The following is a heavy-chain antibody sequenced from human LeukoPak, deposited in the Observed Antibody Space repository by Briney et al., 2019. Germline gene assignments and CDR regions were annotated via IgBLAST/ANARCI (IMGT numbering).Heavy chain of an antibody. Sequence: GGSLRLSCATSGFTFSNYGMQWVRQAPGKGLEWVAVIWYDGSSKNYADSVKGRFTISRDNSKNTLYLQMNSLRVGDTAVYYCARDLDSGDDTGLDYWGQGTLVTVSS. CDR3: ARDLDSGDDTGLDY. D-gene: IGHD5-12*01. J-gene: IGHJ4*02. CDR1: GFTFSNYG. CDR2: IWYDGSSK. V-gene: IGHV3-33*01.